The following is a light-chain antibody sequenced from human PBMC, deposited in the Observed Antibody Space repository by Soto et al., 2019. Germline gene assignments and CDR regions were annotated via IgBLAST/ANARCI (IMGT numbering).Light chain of an antibody. CDR1: SSNIGNNY. Sequence: QSALTQPPSVSAAPRQKVAISCSGSSSNIGNNYVSWYHRVPGSAPKLLIYDNNERPSGIPDRFSGSKSGTSATLDITGLQPGDEGDYYCGTWDSRLRVVVFGGGTKLTVL. CDR3: GTWDSRLRVVV. J-gene: IGLJ2*01. V-gene: IGLV1-51*01. CDR2: DNN.